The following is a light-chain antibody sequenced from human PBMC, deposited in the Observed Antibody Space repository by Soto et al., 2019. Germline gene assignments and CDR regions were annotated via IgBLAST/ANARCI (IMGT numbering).Light chain of an antibody. J-gene: IGLJ1*01. CDR3: SSYAGSNNSLYV. V-gene: IGLV2-8*01. CDR1: SSDVGGYNY. Sequence: QSALTQPPSASGSPGQSVTISCTGTSSDVGGYNYVSWYQQHPGKAPKLMIYEVSKRPSGVPDRFSGSKSGHTASLTVSGLQAEDEADYYCSSYAGSNNSLYVFGTGTKLTVL. CDR2: EVS.